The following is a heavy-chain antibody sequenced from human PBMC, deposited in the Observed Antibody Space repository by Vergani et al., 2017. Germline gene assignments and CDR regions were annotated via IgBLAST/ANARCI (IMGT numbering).Heavy chain of an antibody. V-gene: IGHV3-33*01. J-gene: IGHJ5*01. CDR3: ARWGNAKIRDS. Sequence: QVQLVESEGGVVQPGRSLTLSCVASGFTFSSHGMHWVRQALGKGLEWVSVIWYDGSNKYYGDSVKGRFTISRDNSKNTLYLQMNSLRVEDTAIYYCARWGNAKIRDSWGKGTLVTVSS. CDR1: GFTFSSHG. D-gene: IGHD1-26*01. CDR2: IWYDGSNK.